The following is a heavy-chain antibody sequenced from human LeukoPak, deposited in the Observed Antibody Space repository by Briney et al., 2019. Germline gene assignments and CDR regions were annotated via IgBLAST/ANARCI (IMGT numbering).Heavy chain of an antibody. D-gene: IGHD3-10*01. V-gene: IGHV3-21*01. CDR1: GFTFSRHG. J-gene: IGHJ4*02. CDR3: ARDFYYYYGSGSFDY. CDR2: ISSSSSYI. Sequence: GGSLRLSCVASGFTFSRHGMNWVRQAPGKGLEWVSSISSSSSYIYYADSVKGRFTISRDNAKNSLYLQMNSLRAEDTAVYYCARDFYYYYGSGSFDYWGQGTLVTVSS.